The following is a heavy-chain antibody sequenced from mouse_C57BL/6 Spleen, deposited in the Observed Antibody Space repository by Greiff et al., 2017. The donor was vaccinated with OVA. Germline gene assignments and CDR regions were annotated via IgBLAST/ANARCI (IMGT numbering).Heavy chain of an antibody. CDR1: GYTFTSYW. V-gene: IGHV1-69*01. CDR2: IDPSDSYT. J-gene: IGHJ4*01. Sequence: QVQLQQPGAELVMPGASVKLSCKASGYTFTSYWMHWVKQRPGQGLEWIGEIDPSDSYTNYNQKFKGKSTLTVDKSSSTAYMQLSSLTSEDSAVFYCARGLLRFYAMDDWGQGTSVTVSS. D-gene: IGHD1-1*01. CDR3: ARGLLRFYAMDD.